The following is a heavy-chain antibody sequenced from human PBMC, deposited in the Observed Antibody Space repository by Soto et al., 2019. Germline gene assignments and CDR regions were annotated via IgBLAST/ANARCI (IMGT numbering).Heavy chain of an antibody. D-gene: IGHD6-25*01. CDR1: GFTFGNYW. CDR2: IKGDGSAK. CDR3: ARDVSPGSSGYYLDPFDI. V-gene: IGHV3-7*05. Sequence: EVQLVESGGGLVQPGGSLRLSCAASGFTFGNYWMTWVRQAPGKGLEWVANIKGDGSAKSYLDSVRGRFTVSRDNAENSLFLQMNILRAEDTALYYCARDVSPGSSGYYLDPFDIWGQGTKVTVS. J-gene: IGHJ3*02.